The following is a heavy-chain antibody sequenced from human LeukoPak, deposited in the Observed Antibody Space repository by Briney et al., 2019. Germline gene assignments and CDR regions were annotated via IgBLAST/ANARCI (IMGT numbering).Heavy chain of an antibody. J-gene: IGHJ4*02. CDR2: TYHSGST. V-gene: IGHV4-38-2*02. CDR3: ARGPYSGSYYVVSPIDY. Sequence: SETLSLTCTVSGYSISSGYYWGWIRQPPGKGLEWIGSTYHSGSTYYNPSLKSRVTISVDTSKNQFSLKLSSVTAADTAVYYCARGPYSGSYYVVSPIDYWGQGTLVTVSS. CDR1: GYSISSGYY. D-gene: IGHD1-26*01.